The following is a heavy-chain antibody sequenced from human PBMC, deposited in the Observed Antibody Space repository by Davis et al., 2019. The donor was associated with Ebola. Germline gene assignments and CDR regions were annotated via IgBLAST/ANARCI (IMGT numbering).Heavy chain of an antibody. V-gene: IGHV3-73*01. CDR3: TRLIEGTGSGSGSYWLDYYYGMDV. D-gene: IGHD3-10*01. Sequence: GESLKISCAASNLTLSDVWMNWVRQASGKGLEWVGRIRSKANSYATAYAASVKGRFTISRDDSKNTAYLQMNSLKTEDTAVYYCTRLIEGTGSGSGSYWLDYYYGMDVWGQGTTVTVSS. J-gene: IGHJ6*02. CDR1: NLTLSDVW. CDR2: IRSKANSYAT.